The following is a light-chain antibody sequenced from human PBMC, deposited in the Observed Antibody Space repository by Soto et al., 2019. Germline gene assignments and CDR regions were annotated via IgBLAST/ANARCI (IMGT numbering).Light chain of an antibody. CDR2: GAS. J-gene: IGKJ4*01. V-gene: IGKV3-15*01. CDR1: QSVLTN. Sequence: EIVVTQSPAILSVSPGEIVTLSCRASQSVLTNLAWYQQKLGQAPRLLIYGASTRATGVPARFSGSGSGTEFILTISSLQSEDFAVYYCQHYNNWLATFGGGTKVDIK. CDR3: QHYNNWLAT.